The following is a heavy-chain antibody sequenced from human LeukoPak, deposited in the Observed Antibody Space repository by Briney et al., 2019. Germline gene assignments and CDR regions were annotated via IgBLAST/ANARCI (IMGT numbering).Heavy chain of an antibody. CDR3: ARDDRPSANSRDWFNP. D-gene: IGHD2-2*01. J-gene: IGHJ5*02. CDR1: GFTFSSYW. Sequence: GGSLRLSCAASGFTFSSYWMSWVRQAPGKGLEWVANIKQDESEKYYVDSVKGRFTISRDNAKSSLYLQMNSLRAEDTAVYYCARDDRPSANSRDWFNPWGQGTPVIVSS. CDR2: IKQDESEK. V-gene: IGHV3-7*01.